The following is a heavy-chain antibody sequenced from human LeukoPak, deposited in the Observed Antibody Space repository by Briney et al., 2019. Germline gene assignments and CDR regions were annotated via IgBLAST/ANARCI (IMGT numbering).Heavy chain of an antibody. Sequence: ASVKVSCKASGYTFTSYAMNWVRQAPGQRLEWMGWINAGNGNTKYSQEFQGRVTITRDTSASTAYMELSSLRSEDMAVYYCARGRGVAAAGTWFDPWGQGTLVTVSS. J-gene: IGHJ5*02. CDR2: INAGNGNT. V-gene: IGHV1-3*03. CDR1: GYTFTSYA. CDR3: ARGRGVAAAGTWFDP. D-gene: IGHD6-13*01.